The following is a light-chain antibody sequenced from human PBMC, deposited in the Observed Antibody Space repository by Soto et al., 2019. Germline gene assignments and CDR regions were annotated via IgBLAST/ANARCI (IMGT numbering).Light chain of an antibody. Sequence: EILMTQSPATLSVSPGDRATLSCRASQSVSNNLAWYQQRPGQAPRLLIYGASTRATGIPARFSGSRSGTEFTLTISSLQSEDFAVYYCQQYNDWPPWTFGQGTKVEIK. CDR2: GAS. CDR1: QSVSNN. J-gene: IGKJ1*01. V-gene: IGKV3-15*01. CDR3: QQYNDWPPWT.